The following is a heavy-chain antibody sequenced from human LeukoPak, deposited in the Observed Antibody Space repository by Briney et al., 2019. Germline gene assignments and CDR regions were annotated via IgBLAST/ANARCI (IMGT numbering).Heavy chain of an antibody. V-gene: IGHV1-18*01. CDR1: GFTFCVYD. D-gene: IGHD1-26*01. CDR3: ARVATISGGKWFDP. Sequence: ASVKVSCKASGFTFCVYDFTWVRQAPGQGLEWMGWIRAYNGNTDYAQKVQGRVTMTTDTSTSTVYMELTSLRSDDTAVYYCARVATISGGKWFDPWGQGTQVTVSS. CDR2: IRAYNGNT. J-gene: IGHJ5*02.